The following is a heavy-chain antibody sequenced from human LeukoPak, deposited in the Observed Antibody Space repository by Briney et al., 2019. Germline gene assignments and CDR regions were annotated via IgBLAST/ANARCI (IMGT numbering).Heavy chain of an antibody. CDR3: ARRCSGPTCYTDAYDI. Sequence: LETPSLTCTVSGGSISSYYWTWIRQPPGKGLQWIGYIYYSGSTEYNPSLKSRVTISIDPSNKQFSLNLSSVTAADTAVYYCARRCSGPTCYTDAYDIWGQGTMVTVSS. J-gene: IGHJ3*02. D-gene: IGHD2-2*02. CDR2: IYYSGST. CDR1: GGSISSYY. V-gene: IGHV4-59*08.